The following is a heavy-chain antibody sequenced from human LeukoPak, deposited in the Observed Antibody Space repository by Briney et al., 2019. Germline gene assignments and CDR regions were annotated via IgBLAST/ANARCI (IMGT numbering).Heavy chain of an antibody. D-gene: IGHD6-13*01. V-gene: IGHV3-21*01. CDR3: ARDLWIAAAGTLFDY. Sequence: GGSLRLSCAASGFTFSSYSMNWVRQAPGKGLEWVSSISSSSSYIYYADSVKGRFTISRDNAKNSLYLQMNSLRAEDTAVYYCARDLWIAAAGTLFDYWGQGTLVTVSS. CDR1: GFTFSSYS. CDR2: ISSSSSYI. J-gene: IGHJ4*02.